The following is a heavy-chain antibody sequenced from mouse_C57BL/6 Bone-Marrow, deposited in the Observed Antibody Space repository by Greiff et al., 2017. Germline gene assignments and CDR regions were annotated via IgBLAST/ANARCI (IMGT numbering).Heavy chain of an antibody. CDR3: ARPDYYGSSYGFAY. CDR1: GFTFSDYG. Sequence: EVQRVESGGGLVKPGGSLKLSCAASGFTFSDYGMHWVRQAPEKGLEWVAYISSGSSTIYYADTVKGRFTLSRDNAKNTLFLQMTSLRSEDTAMYYCARPDYYGSSYGFAYWGQGTLVTVSA. J-gene: IGHJ3*01. D-gene: IGHD1-1*01. CDR2: ISSGSSTI. V-gene: IGHV5-17*01.